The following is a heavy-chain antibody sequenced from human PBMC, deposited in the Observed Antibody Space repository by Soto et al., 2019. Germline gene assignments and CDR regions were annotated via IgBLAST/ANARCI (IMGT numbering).Heavy chain of an antibody. Sequence: ASVKVSCKASVYTFTAYYMHGVRQAPGQRPEWMGWINPNSVGTNYARKFQSWVTMTRDTSISTAYMELSRLRSDDTAVYYCARESRMICSGGSCYLYGMDAWGQGTTVTVSS. V-gene: IGHV1-2*04. CDR1: VYTFTAYY. J-gene: IGHJ6*02. D-gene: IGHD2-15*01. CDR2: INPNSVGT. CDR3: ARESRMICSGGSCYLYGMDA.